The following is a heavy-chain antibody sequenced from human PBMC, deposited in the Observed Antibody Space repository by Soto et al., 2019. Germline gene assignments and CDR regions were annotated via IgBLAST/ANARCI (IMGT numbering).Heavy chain of an antibody. CDR3: ARVGNIVATIPPEWFDY. Sequence: GGSLRLSCAASGFTFSSYWMSWVRQAPGKGLEWVANIKQDGSEKYYVDSVKGRFTISRDNAKNSLYLQMNSLRAEDTAVYYCARVGNIVATIPPEWFDYWGQGTLVTVSS. CDR2: IKQDGSEK. CDR1: GFTFSSYW. J-gene: IGHJ4*02. V-gene: IGHV3-7*01. D-gene: IGHD5-12*01.